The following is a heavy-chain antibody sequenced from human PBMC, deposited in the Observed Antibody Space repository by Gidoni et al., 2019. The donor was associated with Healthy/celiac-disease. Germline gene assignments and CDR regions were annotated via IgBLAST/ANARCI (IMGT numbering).Heavy chain of an antibody. CDR1: GFTFSSYA. V-gene: IGHV3-23*01. D-gene: IGHD6-13*01. J-gene: IGHJ4*02. CDR2: ISGSGGST. Sequence: EVQLLESGGGLVQPGGSLRLSCAASGFTFSSYAMSWVRQAPGKGLEWVSAISGSGGSTYYADSVKGRFTISRDNSKNTLYLQMNSLRAEDTAVYYCAKGGSSWSQIPLISFDYWGQGTLVTVSS. CDR3: AKGGSSWSQIPLISFDY.